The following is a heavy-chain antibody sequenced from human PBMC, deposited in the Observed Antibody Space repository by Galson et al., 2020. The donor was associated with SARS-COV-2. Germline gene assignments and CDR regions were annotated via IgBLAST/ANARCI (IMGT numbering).Heavy chain of an antibody. CDR2: IYYSGIT. V-gene: IGHV4-31*03. J-gene: IGHJ3*02. CDR3: ARAVITMIVVVNAFDI. D-gene: IGHD3-22*01. Sequence: SETLSLTCTVSGGSISSGGYYWSWIRQHPGKGLEWIGYIYYSGITYYNPSLKSRVTISVDTSKNQFSLKLSSVTAADTAVYYCARAVITMIVVVNAFDIWGQGTMVTVSS. CDR1: GGSISSGGYY.